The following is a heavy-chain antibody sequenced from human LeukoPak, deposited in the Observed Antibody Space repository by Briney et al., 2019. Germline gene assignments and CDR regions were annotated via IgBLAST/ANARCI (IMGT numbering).Heavy chain of an antibody. D-gene: IGHD4-17*01. J-gene: IGHJ4*02. CDR2: IFSRGIP. Sequence: SETLSLTCTFSVDSSNNFYWNWVRQPAGTGLEWIGRIFSRGIPNYNPSLKSQVTMSVDTSKKQFSLKLTSVTAADSAVYYCARGREYGDFFDSWGQGTLVTVSS. CDR1: VDSSNNFY. CDR3: ARGREYGDFFDS. V-gene: IGHV4-4*07.